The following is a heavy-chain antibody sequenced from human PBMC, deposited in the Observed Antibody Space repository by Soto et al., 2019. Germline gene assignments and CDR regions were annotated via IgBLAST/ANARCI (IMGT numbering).Heavy chain of an antibody. V-gene: IGHV3-23*01. CDR2: ISGSGGST. D-gene: IGHD3-22*01. J-gene: IGHJ3*02. CDR3: AKPSYYYDSSGYDAFDI. Sequence: GGSLRLSCAASGFTFISYAMSWVRQAPGNGLEWVSAISGSGGSTYYADSVKGRFIISRDNSKNTLYLQMNSLRAEDTAVYYCAKPSYYYDSSGYDAFDIWGQGTMVTVSS. CDR1: GFTFISYA.